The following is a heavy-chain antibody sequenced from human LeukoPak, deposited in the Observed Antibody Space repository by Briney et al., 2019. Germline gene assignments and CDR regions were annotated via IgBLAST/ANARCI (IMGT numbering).Heavy chain of an antibody. D-gene: IGHD6-13*01. CDR3: AKVGSSTWYMYYFDY. J-gene: IGHJ4*02. CDR2: ISGDSATP. Sequence: GGSPRLSCAASGFAFNIYAMTWVRQAPGKGLEWVSTISGDSATPYFADSVKGRFTISRDNSKNTLYLQMNSLRVEGTAVYYCAKVGSSTWYMYYFDYWGQGALVTVSS. V-gene: IGHV3-23*01. CDR1: GFAFNIYA.